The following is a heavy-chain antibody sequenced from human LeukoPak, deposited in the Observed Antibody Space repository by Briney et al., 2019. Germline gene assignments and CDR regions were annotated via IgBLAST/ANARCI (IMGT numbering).Heavy chain of an antibody. CDR1: GFTFSNYW. CDR3: ALPLRDGDFYFDY. Sequence: GGSLRLSCAASGFTFSNYWMHWVRHAPGKGLVWVSRINRDGRSTNYADSVKGRFTISRDNAKNTVFLQMNSLRAEDTAVYYCALPLRDGDFYFDYWGQGALVTVSS. CDR2: INRDGRST. V-gene: IGHV3-74*01. D-gene: IGHD4-17*01. J-gene: IGHJ4*02.